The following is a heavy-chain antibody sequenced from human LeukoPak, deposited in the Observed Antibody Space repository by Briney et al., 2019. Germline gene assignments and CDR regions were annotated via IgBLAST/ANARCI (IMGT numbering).Heavy chain of an antibody. CDR2: INPSGGST. D-gene: IGHD3-22*01. CDR3: ARPKCYYDSSGYYPLDY. Sequence: GASVKVSCKASGYTFTIYYMHWVRQAPGQGLEWMGIINPSGGSTSYAQKFQGRVTMTRDTSTSTVYMELSSLRSEDTAVYYCARPKCYYDSSGYYPLDYWGQGTLVTVSS. V-gene: IGHV1-46*01. CDR1: GYTFTIYY. J-gene: IGHJ4*02.